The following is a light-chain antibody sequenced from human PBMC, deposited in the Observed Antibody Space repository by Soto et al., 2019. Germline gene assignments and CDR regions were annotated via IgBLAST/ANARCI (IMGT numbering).Light chain of an antibody. Sequence: EIVLTQSPGTLSLSPGERATLSCRASQNIVDNSLAWYHLKPGKAPRLLIYGASSRATGIPDRFSGSGSGTDFTLTISRLEPEDSAVYYCQQYGSTPRFSFGPGTRVEIK. V-gene: IGKV3-20*01. CDR2: GAS. J-gene: IGKJ3*01. CDR1: QNIVDNS. CDR3: QQYGSTPRFS.